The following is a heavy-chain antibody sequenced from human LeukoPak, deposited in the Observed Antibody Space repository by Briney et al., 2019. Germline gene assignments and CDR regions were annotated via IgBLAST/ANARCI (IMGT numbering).Heavy chain of an antibody. CDR1: GGTFSSYA. CDR2: IIPIFGTA. Sequence: GASVKVSCKASGGTFSSYAIRWVRQAPGQGLEWMGGIIPIFGTANYAQKFQGRVTITADESTSTAYMELSSLRSEDTAVYYCARHQYYDFWSGYLYYWGQGTLVTVSS. J-gene: IGHJ4*02. D-gene: IGHD3-3*01. CDR3: ARHQYYDFWSGYLYY. V-gene: IGHV1-69*13.